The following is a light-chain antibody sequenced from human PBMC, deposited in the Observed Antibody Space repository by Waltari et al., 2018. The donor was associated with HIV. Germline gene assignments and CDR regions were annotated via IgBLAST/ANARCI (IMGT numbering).Light chain of an antibody. Sequence: QSALTQPASVSGSPGQSVTISCTGTSSDMGGHAFVSWYQRHPGKAPKLLIYDVNLRPSGVSDRFSASRSGNTASLTISGLQADDEADYCCSSYSSTSSYVFGAGTSVIVL. CDR1: SSDMGGHAF. J-gene: IGLJ1*01. CDR3: SSYSSTSSYV. V-gene: IGLV2-14*03. CDR2: DVN.